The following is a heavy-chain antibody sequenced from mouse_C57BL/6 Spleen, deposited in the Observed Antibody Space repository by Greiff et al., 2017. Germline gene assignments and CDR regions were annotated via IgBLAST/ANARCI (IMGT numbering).Heavy chain of an antibody. Sequence: EVQLQQPGAELVRPGASVQLSCTASGFNINDYYMHWVKQRPEQGLEWIGRIDPEDGDTEYAPKFQGKATLTENTSSNTAYLQLSSLTSADTAVYYWTTGGNWYFDVWGTGTTVTVSS. CDR1: GFNINDYY. J-gene: IGHJ1*03. CDR2: IDPEDGDT. CDR3: TTGGNWYFDV. V-gene: IGHV14-1*01.